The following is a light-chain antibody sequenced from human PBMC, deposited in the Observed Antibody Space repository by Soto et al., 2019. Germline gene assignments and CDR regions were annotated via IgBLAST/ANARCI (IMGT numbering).Light chain of an antibody. Sequence: IVMTQSPAPLSVSPGEGVTLSCRASQNVGTNLAWYQQRPGQAPRLLIYGASTRATGVPASFSGSGSGTEFTLTIKSLQSEDFAVYFCQQYNNWGLAFGGGTKVDIK. CDR1: QNVGTN. J-gene: IGKJ4*01. V-gene: IGKV3D-15*01. CDR2: GAS. CDR3: QQYNNWGLA.